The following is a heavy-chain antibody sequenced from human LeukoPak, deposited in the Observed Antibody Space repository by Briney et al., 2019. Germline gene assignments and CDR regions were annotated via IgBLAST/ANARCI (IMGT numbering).Heavy chain of an antibody. D-gene: IGHD3-9*01. V-gene: IGHV3-30*18. CDR3: AKDHYDFLTGYYNFFDY. Sequence: PGRSLRLSCAASGFTFNNYGMHWVRQAPGKGLEWVAVISYDGSNKYYADSVKGRFTISRANSKNTVHLQMNSLRAEDTAVYYCAKDHYDFLTGYYNFFDYWGQGNLVTVSS. J-gene: IGHJ4*02. CDR1: GFTFNNYG. CDR2: ISYDGSNK.